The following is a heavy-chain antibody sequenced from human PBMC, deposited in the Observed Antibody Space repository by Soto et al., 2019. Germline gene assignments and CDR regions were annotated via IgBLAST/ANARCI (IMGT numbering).Heavy chain of an antibody. CDR1: GVTFNSNA. CDR3: MRHSGYQVLGNWFGP. D-gene: IGHD2-2*01. V-gene: IGHV1-69*06. CDR2: IIGIFGTA. Sequence: QVQLVQSGAEVKKPGSSVKVSCMASGVTFNSNAVSWVRQAPGQGLEWMGGIIGIFGTANYAQKFQGRVTITADKSTTTAYMELSSLRYGDTAVYYCMRHSGYQVLGNWFGPWGQGTLVTVSS. J-gene: IGHJ5*02.